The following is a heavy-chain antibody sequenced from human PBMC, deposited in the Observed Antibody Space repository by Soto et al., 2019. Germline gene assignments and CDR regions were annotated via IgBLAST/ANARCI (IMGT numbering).Heavy chain of an antibody. D-gene: IGHD3-9*01. V-gene: IGHV4-34*01. J-gene: IGHJ5*02. CDR1: GGSFSGYY. CDR3: ARYVFRYFDWFP. CDR2: INHSGST. Sequence: QVQLQQWGAGLLKPSETLSLTCAVYGGSFSGYYWSWIRQPPGKGLEWIGEINHSGSTNYNPSLKSRVTISVDTSKNQFSLKLSSVTAADTAVYYCARYVFRYFDWFPWGQGTLVTVSS.